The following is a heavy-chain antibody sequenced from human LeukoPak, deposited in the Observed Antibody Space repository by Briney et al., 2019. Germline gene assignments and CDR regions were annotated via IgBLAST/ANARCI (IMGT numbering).Heavy chain of an antibody. CDR3: ARDQARDGYNGAFDI. CDR1: GFTFSSYE. D-gene: IGHD5-24*01. Sequence: PGGSLRLSCATSGFTFSSYEMNWVRQAPGEGLEWVSYISSSGSTIYYADSVKGRFTISRDNAKNSLYLQMNSLRAEDTAVYYCARDQARDGYNGAFDIWGQGTMVTVSS. J-gene: IGHJ3*02. CDR2: ISSSGSTI. V-gene: IGHV3-48*03.